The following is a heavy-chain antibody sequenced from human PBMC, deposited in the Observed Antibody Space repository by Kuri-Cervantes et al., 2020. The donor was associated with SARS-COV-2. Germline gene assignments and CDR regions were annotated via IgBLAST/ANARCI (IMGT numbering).Heavy chain of an antibody. D-gene: IGHD1-1*01. Sequence: GESLKISCAASGFTFSSYGMHWVRQAPGKGLEWVAVISYDGSNKYYADSVKGRFTIPRDNSKNTLYLQMNSLRAEDTAVYYCARDSTGWAGGTTHGYYYYYYGMDVWGQGTTVTVSS. CDR1: GFTFSSYG. CDR3: ARDSTGWAGGTTHGYYYYYYGMDV. J-gene: IGHJ6*02. CDR2: ISYDGSNK. V-gene: IGHV3-30*03.